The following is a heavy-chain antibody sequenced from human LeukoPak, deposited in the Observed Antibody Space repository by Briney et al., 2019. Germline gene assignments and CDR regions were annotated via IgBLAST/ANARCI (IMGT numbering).Heavy chain of an antibody. Sequence: SQTLSLTCTVSGGSISSGGYYWSWIRQHPGKGLEWIGYIYYSGSTNYNPSLKSRVTISVDTSKNQFSLKLSSVTAADTAVYYCARRDLITGTTDYWGQGILVTVSS. CDR2: IYYSGST. J-gene: IGHJ4*02. CDR3: ARRDLITGTTDY. CDR1: GGSISSGGYY. V-gene: IGHV4-31*03. D-gene: IGHD1-7*01.